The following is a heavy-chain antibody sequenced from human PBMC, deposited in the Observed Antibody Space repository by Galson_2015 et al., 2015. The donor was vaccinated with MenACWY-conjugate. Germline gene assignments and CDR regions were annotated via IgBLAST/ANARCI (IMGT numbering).Heavy chain of an antibody. Sequence: SVKVSCKASGYTFTSYGISWVRQAPGQGLEWMGWISAYNGNTNYAQKLQGRVTMTTDTSTSTAYMELRSLRSDDTAVYHCARDGGGRITTNYYYYYMDVWGKGTTVTVSS. CDR3: ARDGGGRITTNYYYYYMDV. J-gene: IGHJ6*03. CDR1: GYTFTSYG. D-gene: IGHD3-22*01. V-gene: IGHV1-18*01. CDR2: ISAYNGNT.